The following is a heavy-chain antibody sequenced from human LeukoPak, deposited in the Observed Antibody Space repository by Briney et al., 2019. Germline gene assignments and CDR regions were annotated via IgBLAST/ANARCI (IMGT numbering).Heavy chain of an antibody. CDR3: ARGVPYYDFWSGYPRYYYYGMDV. Sequence: SETLFLTCAVYGGSFSGYYWSWIRQPPGKGLEWIGEINHSGSTNYNPSLKSRVTISVDTSKNQFSLKLSSVTAADTAVYYCARGVPYYDFWSGYPRYYYYGMDVWGQGTTVTVSS. D-gene: IGHD3-3*01. CDR1: GGSFSGYY. J-gene: IGHJ6*02. V-gene: IGHV4-34*01. CDR2: INHSGST.